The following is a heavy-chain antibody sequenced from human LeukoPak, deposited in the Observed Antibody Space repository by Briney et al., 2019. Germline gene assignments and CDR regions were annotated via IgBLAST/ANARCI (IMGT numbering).Heavy chain of an antibody. CDR1: GFTFSSYG. Sequence: GRSLRLSCAASGFTFSSYGMHWVRQAPGKGLEWVAVIWYDGSNKYYADSVKGRFTISRDNSKNTLYLQMNSLRAEDTAVYYCARDRPANYYDSSGYSDYWGQGTLVTVSS. D-gene: IGHD3-22*01. J-gene: IGHJ4*02. V-gene: IGHV3-33*01. CDR2: IWYDGSNK. CDR3: ARDRPANYYDSSGYSDY.